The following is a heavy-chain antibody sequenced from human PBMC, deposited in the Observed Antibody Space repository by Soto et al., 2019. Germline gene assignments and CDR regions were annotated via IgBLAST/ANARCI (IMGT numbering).Heavy chain of an antibody. CDR2: IGAARDP. Sequence: PGGSLRLSCATSGFTFSDFDMHWVRQVPGKGLEWVSAIGAARDPYYLGSVKGRFTISRENAKNSVYLQMSDLRAGDSAVYYCARAYTGRLPRRADYYYAMDVWGQGTTVTVSS. D-gene: IGHD2-2*02. J-gene: IGHJ6*02. V-gene: IGHV3-13*05. CDR1: GFTFSDFD. CDR3: ARAYTGRLPRRADYYYAMDV.